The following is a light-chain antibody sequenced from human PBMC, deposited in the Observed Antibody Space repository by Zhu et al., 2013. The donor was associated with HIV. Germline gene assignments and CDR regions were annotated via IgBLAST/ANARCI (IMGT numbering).Light chain of an antibody. V-gene: IGKV1-39*01. CDR1: QSISSY. CDR2: AAS. CDR3: QKYDSNPWT. J-gene: IGKJ1*01. Sequence: DIQMTQSPPSLSASVGDRVTITCRASQSISSYLNWYQQKPGKAPNLLIYAASSLQSGVPSRFSGSGSGTDFTLSISSLQPEDVATYYCQKYDSNPWTFGQGTKVEIK.